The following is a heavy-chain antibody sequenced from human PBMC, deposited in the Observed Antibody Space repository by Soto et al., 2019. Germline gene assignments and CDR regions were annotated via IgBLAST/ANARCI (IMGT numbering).Heavy chain of an antibody. D-gene: IGHD1-26*01. CDR1: GFSSSSYW. V-gene: IGHV3-7*05. CDR2: IKQDGSEK. J-gene: IGHJ3*02. CDR3: ASQWEFAFDI. Sequence: PGGSLRLSCAASGFSSSSYWMSWVRQAPGKGLEWVANIKQDGSEKYYVDSVKGRFTISRDNAKNSLYLQMDSLRAEDTAVYYCASQWEFAFDIWGQGTVVTVSS.